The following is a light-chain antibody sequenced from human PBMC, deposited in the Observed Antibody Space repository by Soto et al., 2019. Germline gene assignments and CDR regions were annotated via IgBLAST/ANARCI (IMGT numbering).Light chain of an antibody. CDR1: QSVRGNY. V-gene: IGKV3-20*01. CDR3: QPFGMSPFT. J-gene: IGKJ3*01. Sequence: EVVLTQSPGTLSLSPGESATLSCRASQSVRGNYFAWYQQRPGQAPRHLVYGPSVRAAGIPVRFRGSGSRAEFNLIINSVQPEHFAVYYCQPFGMSPFTFGPGTTLD. CDR2: GPS.